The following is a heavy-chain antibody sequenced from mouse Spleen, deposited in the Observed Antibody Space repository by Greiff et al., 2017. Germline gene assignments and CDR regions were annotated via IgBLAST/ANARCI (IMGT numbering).Heavy chain of an antibody. D-gene: IGHD1-1*01. J-gene: IGHJ2*01. CDR2: IDPSDSYT. Sequence: QVQLQQPGAELVMPGASVKLSCKASGYTFTSYWMHWVKQRPGQGLEWIGEIDPSDSYTNYNQKFKGKATLTVDKSSSTAYMQLSSLTSEDSAVYYFARRYYGSSLYYCDYWGQGTTLTVSS. CDR1: GYTFTSYW. CDR3: ARRYYGSSLYYCDY. V-gene: IGHV1-69*01.